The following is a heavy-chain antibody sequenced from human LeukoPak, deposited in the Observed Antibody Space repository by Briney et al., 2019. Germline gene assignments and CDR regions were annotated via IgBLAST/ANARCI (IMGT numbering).Heavy chain of an antibody. CDR3: ARQGDSSSPYYFDY. Sequence: SSSSSYIYYADSVKGRFTISRDNAKNSLYLQMNSLRAEDTAVYYCARQGDSSSPYYFDYWGQGTLVTVSS. V-gene: IGHV3-21*01. J-gene: IGHJ4*02. D-gene: IGHD6-6*01. CDR2: SSSSSYI.